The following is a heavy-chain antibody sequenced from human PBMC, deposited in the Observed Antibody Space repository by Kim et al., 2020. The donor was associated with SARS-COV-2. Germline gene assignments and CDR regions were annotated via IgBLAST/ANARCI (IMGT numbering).Heavy chain of an antibody. CDR3: AKDYGDVN. Sequence: SDGHTNYAVSVKGRFTISRDHSKNTLYLQMNSLRVDDSAVYYCAKDYGDVNWGQGTLVTVSS. CDR2: SDGHT. V-gene: IGHV3-23*01. J-gene: IGHJ4*02. D-gene: IGHD4-17*01.